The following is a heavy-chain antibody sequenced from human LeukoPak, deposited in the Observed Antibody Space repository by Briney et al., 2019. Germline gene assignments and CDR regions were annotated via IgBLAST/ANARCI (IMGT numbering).Heavy chain of an antibody. V-gene: IGHV1-24*01. CDR1: GYTLTELS. CDR2: FDPEDGET. J-gene: IGHJ4*02. CDR3: ATDLWWLGDFDY. Sequence: GASVKVSCKVSGYTLTELSMHWVRQAPGKGLEWMGGFDPEDGETIYAQKFQGRVTMTEDTSTDTAYMELSSLRSEDTAVYYCATDLWWLGDFDYWGQGTLVTVSS. D-gene: IGHD4/OR15-4a*01.